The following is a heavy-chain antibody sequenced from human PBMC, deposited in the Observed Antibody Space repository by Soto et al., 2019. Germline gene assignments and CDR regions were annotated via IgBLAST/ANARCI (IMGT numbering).Heavy chain of an antibody. Sequence: SETLSLTCTVSGGSISSYYWSWIRQPPGKGLEWIGYIYYSGSTNYNPSLKSRVTISVDTSKNQFSLKLSSVTAADTAVYYCARASGITMVRGVHDYWGQGTLVTVSS. D-gene: IGHD3-10*01. CDR1: GGSISSYY. CDR3: ARASGITMVRGVHDY. CDR2: IYYSGST. J-gene: IGHJ4*02. V-gene: IGHV4-59*01.